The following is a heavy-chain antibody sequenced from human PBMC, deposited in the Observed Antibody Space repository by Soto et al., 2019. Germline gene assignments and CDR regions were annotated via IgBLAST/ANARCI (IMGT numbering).Heavy chain of an antibody. D-gene: IGHD3-9*01. V-gene: IGHV5-10-1*01. CDR2: IDPSDSYT. J-gene: IGHJ6*02. CDR3: ARHRKFVLRYFDWLSSHYYYGMDV. Sequence: PGESLKISCKGSGYSFTSYWISWVRQMPGKGLEWMGRIDPSDSYTNYSPSFQGHVTISADKSISTAYLQWSSLKASDTAMYYCARHRKFVLRYFDWLSSHYYYGMDVWGQGTTVTVSS. CDR1: GYSFTSYW.